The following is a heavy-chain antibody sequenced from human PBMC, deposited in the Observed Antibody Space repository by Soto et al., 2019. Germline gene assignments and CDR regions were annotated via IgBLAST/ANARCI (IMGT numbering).Heavy chain of an antibody. D-gene: IGHD5-12*01. CDR2: MYHSPNT. V-gene: IGHV4-38-2*01. CDR3: ARGGNIKATSNDPFDV. J-gene: IGHJ3*01. CDR1: GHSISSGYY. Sequence: SSETLSLTCGVSGHSISSGYYWGWIRQPPGRGLGWIGNMYHSPNTYYNPSLKSRVTTSLDTSKNQLSLRRTSVTAADTAGSYCARGGNIKATSNDPFDVWGQGTMVTVSS.